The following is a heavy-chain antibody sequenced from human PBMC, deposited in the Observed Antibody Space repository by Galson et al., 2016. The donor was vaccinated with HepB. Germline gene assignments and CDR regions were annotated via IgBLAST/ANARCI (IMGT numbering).Heavy chain of an antibody. CDR2: INHSGST. CDR3: ARGQSLGYCRGGSCYGWGDSSDI. V-gene: IGHV4-30-2*01. D-gene: IGHD2-15*01. CDR1: GFSLSTSGKR. Sequence: LVKPTQTLTLTCTFSGFSLSTSGKRVSWIRQPPGKGLEWIGEINHSGSTKYNPSLKSRVTISADTSRKQLSLKLTSVTAADTAVYYCARGQSLGYCRGGSCYGWGDSSDIWGQGTMVTVS. J-gene: IGHJ3*02.